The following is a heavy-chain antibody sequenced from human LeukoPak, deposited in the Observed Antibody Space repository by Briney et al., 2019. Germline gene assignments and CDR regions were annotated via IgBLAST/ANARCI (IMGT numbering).Heavy chain of an antibody. CDR2: ISGSGGRT. CDR3: AKDTTGWPFY. J-gene: IGHJ4*02. CDR1: GFTVSSNY. D-gene: IGHD6-19*01. Sequence: GGSLRLSCAASGFTVSSNYMSWVRQAPGKGLEWVSSISGSGGRTYYADSVKGRFTISRDNSKNTLYLQMNSLRVEDTAVYYCAKDTTGWPFYWGQGTLVTVSS. V-gene: IGHV3-23*01.